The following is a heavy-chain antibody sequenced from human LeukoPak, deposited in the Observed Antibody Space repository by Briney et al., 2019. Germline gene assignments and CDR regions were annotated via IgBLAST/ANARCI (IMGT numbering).Heavy chain of an antibody. CDR2: TYYSGST. CDR1: GGSISSHY. Sequence: SETLSLTCTVSGGSISSHYWSWIRQPPGKGLEWIGYTYYSGSTNYNPSLKSRVTISVDTSKNQFSLKLSSVTAADTAVYYCARGAAFYGRYYYYYMDVWGKGTTVTVSS. J-gene: IGHJ6*03. V-gene: IGHV4-59*11. D-gene: IGHD4-17*01. CDR3: ARGAAFYGRYYYYYMDV.